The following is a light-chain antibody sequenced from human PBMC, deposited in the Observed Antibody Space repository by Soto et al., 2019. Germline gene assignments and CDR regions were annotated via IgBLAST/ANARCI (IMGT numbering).Light chain of an antibody. CDR1: QSVSSY. J-gene: IGKJ4*01. V-gene: IGKV3-11*01. CDR3: QQRSNWPPLT. CDR2: DAS. Sequence: EIVLTQSPATLSLSPGERATLSCRASQSVSSYLAWYQQKPGQAPRLLIYDASNRATGIPARFSGSGSGTDCTLTISSLEPDDLAVYYGQQRSNWPPLTFGGGNKVEIK.